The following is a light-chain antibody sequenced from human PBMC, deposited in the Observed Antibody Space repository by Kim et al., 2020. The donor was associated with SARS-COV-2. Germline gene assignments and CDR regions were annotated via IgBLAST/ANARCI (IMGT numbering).Light chain of an antibody. CDR2: AAS. CDR3: QKCDSAPWT. J-gene: IGKJ1*01. Sequence: ASIVDRVTNTCRASQDISNYLAWFQLKPGKAPKLLIYAASALQPGVPSRFSGSGSGTDFTLTVTSLQPEDVATYYCQKCDSAPWTFGQGTKVDIK. V-gene: IGKV1-27*01. CDR1: QDISNY.